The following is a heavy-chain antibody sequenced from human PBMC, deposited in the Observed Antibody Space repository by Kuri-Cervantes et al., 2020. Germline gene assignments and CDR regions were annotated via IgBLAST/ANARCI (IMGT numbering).Heavy chain of an antibody. CDR1: GYTFTSYY. D-gene: IGHD4-17*01. CDR2: INPSGGST. V-gene: IGHV1-46*01. CDR3: AAMTTVTPNWFDP. J-gene: IGHJ5*02. Sequence: ASVKVSCKASGYTFTSYYMHWVRQAPGQGLEWMGMINPSGGSTSYAQKFQERVTITRDMSTGTAYMELSSLRSEDTAVYYCAAMTTVTPNWFDPWGQGTLVTVSS.